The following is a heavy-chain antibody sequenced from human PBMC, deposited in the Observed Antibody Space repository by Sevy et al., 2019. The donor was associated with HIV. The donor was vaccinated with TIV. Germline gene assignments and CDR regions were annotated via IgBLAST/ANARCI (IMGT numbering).Heavy chain of an antibody. V-gene: IGHV6-1*01. D-gene: IGHD1-20*01. CDR3: ARDHNFVLDY. CDR2: TYFRSTWHK. Sequence: SQTLSLTCAISGDTVSSDSAAGNWIRQSPARGLEWLGRTYFRSTWHKDYATSLNSRMTINPDTSKNQFSLQLNSLTPEDTAIYFCARDHNFVLDYWGQGILVTVSS. J-gene: IGHJ4*02. CDR1: GDTVSSDSAA.